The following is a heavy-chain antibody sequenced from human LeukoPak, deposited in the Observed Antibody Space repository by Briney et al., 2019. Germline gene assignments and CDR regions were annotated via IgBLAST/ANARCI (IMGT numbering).Heavy chain of an antibody. D-gene: IGHD3-16*01. J-gene: IGHJ4*02. Sequence: SETLSLTCTVSGGSISSSSYYWGWIRQPPGKGLEWIGSIYYSGSTYYNPSPKSRVTISVDTSKNQFSLKLSSVTAADTAVYYCARVPGGGNFDYWGQGTLVTVSS. CDR2: IYYSGST. V-gene: IGHV4-39*07. CDR1: GGSISSSSYY. CDR3: ARVPGGGNFDY.